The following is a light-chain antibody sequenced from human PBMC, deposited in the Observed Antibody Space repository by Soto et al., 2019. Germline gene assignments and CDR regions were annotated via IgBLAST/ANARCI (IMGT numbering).Light chain of an antibody. V-gene: IGLV2-14*01. CDR1: SSDVGGYNY. Sequence: QSALTRPASVSGSHGQSITISCTGTSSDVGGYNYVSWYQQHPGKAPKLMIYDVSNRPSGVSNRFSGSKSGNTASLTISGLQAEDEADYYCSSYTSSSTPLFGGGTKLTVL. CDR2: DVS. J-gene: IGLJ2*01. CDR3: SSYTSSSTPL.